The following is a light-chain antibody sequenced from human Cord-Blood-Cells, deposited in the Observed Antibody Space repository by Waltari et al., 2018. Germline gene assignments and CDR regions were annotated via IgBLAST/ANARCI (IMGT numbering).Light chain of an antibody. CDR3: SSYTSSITA. V-gene: IGLV2-14*01. Sequence: QSALTQPASVSGSPGQSITISCTGTSSDVGGYNYVSWYQQHPGKAPKLMIYDVSKRPSVVSQRYAGSKSRNTESLNISGLQAEDEADYYSSSYTSSITAFGGGTKLTAL. CDR1: SSDVGGYNY. CDR2: DVS. J-gene: IGLJ2*01.